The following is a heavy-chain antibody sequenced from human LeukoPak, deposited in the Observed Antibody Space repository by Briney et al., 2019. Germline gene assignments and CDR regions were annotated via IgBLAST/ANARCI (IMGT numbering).Heavy chain of an antibody. CDR3: ARDASRSGSGYYTQTAPDNDY. J-gene: IGHJ4*02. V-gene: IGHV1-46*03. D-gene: IGHD3-22*01. CDR1: GYTFTSYY. Sequence: EASVKVSCKASGYTFTSYYMHWVRQAPGQGLEWMGIINPSGGSTSYAQKFQGRVTMTRDTSTSTVYMELSSLRSEDTAVYYCARDASRSGSGYYTQTAPDNDYWGQGTLVTVSS. CDR2: INPSGGST.